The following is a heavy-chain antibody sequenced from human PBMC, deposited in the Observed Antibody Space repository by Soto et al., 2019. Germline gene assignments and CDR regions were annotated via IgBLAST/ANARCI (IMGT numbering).Heavy chain of an antibody. V-gene: IGHV3-74*01. Sequence: GGSLRLSCAASGFTFSSYWMHWVRQAPGKGLVWVSRINSDGSSTSYADSVKGRFTISRDNAKNTLYLQMNSLRAEDTAVYYCARVAVNPARPLYYYYYYMDVWGKGTTVTVSS. CDR2: INSDGSST. D-gene: IGHD6-19*01. CDR1: GFTFSSYW. CDR3: ARVAVNPARPLYYYYYYMDV. J-gene: IGHJ6*03.